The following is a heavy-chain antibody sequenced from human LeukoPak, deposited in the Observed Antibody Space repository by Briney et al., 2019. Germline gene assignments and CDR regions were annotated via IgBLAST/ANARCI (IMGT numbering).Heavy chain of an antibody. CDR1: GDTFSSYA. CDR3: ARDVNYYDRGQPLDV. D-gene: IGHD3-22*01. J-gene: IGHJ3*01. V-gene: IGHV1-69*04. Sequence: ASVKVSCKASGDTFSSYAISWLRQAPGQGLEWMGRIIPVLDMANYAQKFQGRVTITADKSTSTAYMELSSLRSEDTAVFHCARDVNYYDRGQPLDVWGQGTMVTVSS. CDR2: IIPVLDMA.